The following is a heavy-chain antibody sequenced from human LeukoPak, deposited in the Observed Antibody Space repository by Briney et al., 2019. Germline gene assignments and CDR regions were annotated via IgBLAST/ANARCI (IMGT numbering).Heavy chain of an antibody. CDR3: ARGSSGQYYFDY. CDR2: IKQDGSEK. CDR1: GFTFSSYW. Sequence: GGSLRLCCAASGFTFSSYWMSWVRQAPGKGLDWVANIKQDGSEKYYVDSVKGRFTISRDNAKNSLYLRMNSLRAEDTAVYYCARGSSGQYYFDYWGQGTLVTVSS. D-gene: IGHD3-10*01. J-gene: IGHJ4*02. V-gene: IGHV3-7*01.